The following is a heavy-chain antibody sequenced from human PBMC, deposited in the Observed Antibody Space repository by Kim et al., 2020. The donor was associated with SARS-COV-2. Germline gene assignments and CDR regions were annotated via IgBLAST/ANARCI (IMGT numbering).Heavy chain of an antibody. J-gene: IGHJ4*02. D-gene: IGHD1-26*01. V-gene: IGHV1-8*01. CDR3: ARSIHSGSPDY. Sequence: GSAQKFQGRVPMNRNTSISTAYMELSSLRSEDTAVYYCARSIHSGSPDYWGQGTLVTVSS.